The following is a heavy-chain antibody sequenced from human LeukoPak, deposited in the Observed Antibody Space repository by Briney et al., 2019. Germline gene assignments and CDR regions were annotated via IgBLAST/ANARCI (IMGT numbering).Heavy chain of an antibody. CDR3: ATTSRHFDY. CDR2: VYPGDSET. J-gene: IGHJ4*02. Sequence: GESLKISCKGSGYSFTSHWIGLVRQMPGRGLEWMGIVYPGDSETRYSTSFQGQVTISADKSINTAYLHWSSLRASDTAIYYCATTSRHFDYWGQGTLLTVSS. D-gene: IGHD6-6*01. CDR1: GYSFTSHW. V-gene: IGHV5-51*01.